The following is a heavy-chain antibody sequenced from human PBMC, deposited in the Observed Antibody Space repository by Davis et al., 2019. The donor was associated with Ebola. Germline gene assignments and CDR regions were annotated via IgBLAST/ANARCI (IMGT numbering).Heavy chain of an antibody. CDR3: AREPNGSYYDWFDP. CDR1: GGSISNGDYS. D-gene: IGHD1-26*01. J-gene: IGHJ5*02. V-gene: IGHV4-30-4*08. CDR2: IHHSGGT. Sequence: SETLSLTCTVSGGSISNGDYSWSWIRQSPGKGLEWIGYIHHSGGTYYNPSLKSRLTLAVDTSKNQFSLNLSSVTAADTAVYYCAREPNGSYYDWFDPWGQGTLVTVSS.